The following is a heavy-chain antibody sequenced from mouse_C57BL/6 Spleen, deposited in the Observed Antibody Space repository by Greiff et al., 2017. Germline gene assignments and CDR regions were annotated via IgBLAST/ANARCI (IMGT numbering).Heavy chain of an antibody. Sequence: QVQLQQSGAELVRPGASVTLSCKASGYTFTDYEMHWVKQTPVHGLEWIGAIDPETGGTAYNQKFKGKAILTADKSSSTAYMELRSLTSEDSAVYYCTRKENWDERNFDYWGQGTTLTVSS. J-gene: IGHJ2*01. CDR1: GYTFTDYE. CDR3: TRKENWDERNFDY. V-gene: IGHV1-15*01. CDR2: IDPETGGT. D-gene: IGHD4-1*01.